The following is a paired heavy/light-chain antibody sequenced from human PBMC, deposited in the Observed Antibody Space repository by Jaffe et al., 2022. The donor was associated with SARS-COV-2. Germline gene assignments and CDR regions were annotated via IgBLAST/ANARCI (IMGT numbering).Heavy chain of an antibody. CDR2: IYPGDSDT. CDR3: ARHIHYYGSGSSLRPYYGMDV. Sequence: EVQLVQSGAEVKKPGESLKISCKGSGYSFTSYWIGWVRQMPGKGLEWMGIIYPGDSDTRYSPSFQGQVTISADKSISTAYLQWSSLKASDTAMYYCARHIHYYGSGSSLRPYYGMDVWGQGTTVTVSS. V-gene: IGHV5-51*01. D-gene: IGHD3-10*01. J-gene: IGHJ6*02. CDR1: GYSFTSYW.
Light chain of an antibody. CDR2: GAS. V-gene: IGKV3-20*01. J-gene: IGKJ2*01. CDR3: QQYGSSLMYT. CDR1: QSVSSSY. Sequence: EIVLTQSPGTLSLSPGERATLSCRASQSVSSSYLAWYQQKPGQAPRLLIYGASSRATGIPDRFSGSGSGTDFTLTISRLEPEDFAVYYCQQYGSSLMYTFGQGTKLEIK.